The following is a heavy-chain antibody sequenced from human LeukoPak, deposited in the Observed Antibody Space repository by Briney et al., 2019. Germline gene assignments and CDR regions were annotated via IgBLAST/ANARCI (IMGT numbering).Heavy chain of an antibody. J-gene: IGHJ4*02. CDR2: ISGSGGST. D-gene: IGHD3-9*01. V-gene: IGHV3-23*01. CDR1: GFTFSSYA. Sequence: GGSLRLSCAVSGFTFSSYAMSWVRQAPGKGLEWVSAISGSGGSTYYADSVKGRFTISRDNSKNTLYLQMNSLRAEDTAVYYCATQNFDWLLDRFDYWGQGTLVTVSS. CDR3: ATQNFDWLLDRFDY.